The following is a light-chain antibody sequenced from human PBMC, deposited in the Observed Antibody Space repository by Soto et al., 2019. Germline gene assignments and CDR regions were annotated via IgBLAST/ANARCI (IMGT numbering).Light chain of an antibody. Sequence: QSVLTQPPSVSGAPGQRVTISCTGSSSNIGAGYDVHWYQQLPGTAPKLLIYGNSNRPSGVPDRFSGSKSGTSASLAITGLQAEDEADYYCQSYDSSLSGELFGGGTKLTFL. CDR2: GNS. CDR3: QSYDSSLSGEL. V-gene: IGLV1-40*01. J-gene: IGLJ2*01. CDR1: SSNIGAGYD.